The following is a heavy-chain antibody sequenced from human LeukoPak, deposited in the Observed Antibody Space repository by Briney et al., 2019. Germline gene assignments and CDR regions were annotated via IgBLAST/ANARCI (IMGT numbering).Heavy chain of an antibody. CDR3: ARSRSGYYEDY. CDR1: GFTFSNYW. CDR2: IREDGSEK. D-gene: IGHD3-22*01. J-gene: IGHJ4*02. Sequence: GGSLRLSCAASGFTFSNYWMSWVRQAPGKGLEWVANIREDGSEKYYVDSVKGRFTISRDNAKNSLSLQVNSLSAEDTAVYYCARSRSGYYEDYWGQGTLVTVSS. V-gene: IGHV3-7*01.